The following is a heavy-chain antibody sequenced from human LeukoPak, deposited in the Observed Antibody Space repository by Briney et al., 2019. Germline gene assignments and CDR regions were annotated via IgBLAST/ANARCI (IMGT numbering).Heavy chain of an antibody. CDR3: AKRRGLELTYYYHMDV. Sequence: GGSLRLSCAASGFTFDNYGMSWVRQAPGKGLEWVSRISHDGSVTNYADSVKGRFTISRDNSKNTLYLQMNSLRADDTAVYYCAKRRGLELTYYYHMDVWGKGTTVTVSS. J-gene: IGHJ6*03. CDR2: ISHDGSVT. V-gene: IGHV3-23*01. CDR1: GFTFDNYG. D-gene: IGHD1-7*01.